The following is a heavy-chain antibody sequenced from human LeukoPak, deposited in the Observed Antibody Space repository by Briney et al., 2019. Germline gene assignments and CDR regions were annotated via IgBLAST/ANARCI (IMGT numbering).Heavy chain of an antibody. CDR1: GGSISSYN. CDR2: IYYSGST. V-gene: IGHV4-59*01. J-gene: IGHJ6*03. D-gene: IGHD2-15*01. CDR3: ARVHNGSTLNYDYYYMDV. Sequence: SETLSLTCTVSGGSISSYNWNWIRQPPGKGLEWIGYIYYSGSTNYNPSLKSRVTISVDTSKNQFSLKLISVTAADTAVYYCARVHNGSTLNYDYYYMDVWGKGTTVIVSS.